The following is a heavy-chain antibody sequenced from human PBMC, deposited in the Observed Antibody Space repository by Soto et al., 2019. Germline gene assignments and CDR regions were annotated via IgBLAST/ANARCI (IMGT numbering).Heavy chain of an antibody. CDR3: STRAYDTNGYYRFDP. CDR1: EGSGSSSSFY. Sequence: VMQCLTCTVSEGSGSSSSFYWTWIRQSPGKGLEWIGDINHSGRVNYSPSLKSRVTISLDTSKNQFSLTLSAVTAADTAMYYCSTRAYDTNGYYRFDPWGQGTLVTVSS. J-gene: IGHJ5*01. V-gene: IGHV4-61*01. CDR2: INHSGRV. D-gene: IGHD3-22*01.